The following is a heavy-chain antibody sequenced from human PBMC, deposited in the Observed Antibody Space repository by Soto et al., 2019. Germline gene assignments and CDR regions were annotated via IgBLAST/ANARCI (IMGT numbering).Heavy chain of an antibody. Sequence: EVQLVESGGGLVQPGRSLRLSCAASGFTFDDYAMHWVRQAPGKGLEWVSGISWNSGSIGYADSVKGRFTISRDNATNSLYLHISSLSAEDTPLYYCAKHEDYGSFWGQGTLVTDSS. CDR2: ISWNSGSI. CDR1: GFTFDDYA. D-gene: IGHD4-17*01. CDR3: AKHEDYGSF. J-gene: IGHJ4*02. V-gene: IGHV3-9*01.